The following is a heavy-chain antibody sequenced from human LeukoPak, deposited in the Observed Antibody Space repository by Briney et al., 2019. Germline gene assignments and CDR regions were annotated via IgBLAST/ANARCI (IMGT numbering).Heavy chain of an antibody. CDR2: ISRSSDVI. Sequence: GGSLRLSCVASGFIFSDYSMNWVRRAPGKGLEWVSYISRSSDVIYYADSVKGRFTISRDNAKNSLYLQMNSLRAEDTAVYYCGRDRSSDYWGQGSLVTVSS. CDR3: GRDRSSDY. D-gene: IGHD6-19*01. J-gene: IGHJ4*02. V-gene: IGHV3-48*01. CDR1: GFIFSDYS.